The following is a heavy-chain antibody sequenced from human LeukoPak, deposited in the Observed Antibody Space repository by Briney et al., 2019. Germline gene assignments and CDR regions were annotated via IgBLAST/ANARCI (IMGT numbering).Heavy chain of an antibody. J-gene: IGHJ4*02. V-gene: IGHV4-34*01. CDR3: ARERDDTVTTIDY. Sequence: LEWIGEINHSGSTNYNPSLKSRVTISVDTSKNQFSLKLSSVTAADTAVYYCARERDDTVTTIDYWGQGTLVTVSS. D-gene: IGHD4-17*01. CDR2: INHSGST.